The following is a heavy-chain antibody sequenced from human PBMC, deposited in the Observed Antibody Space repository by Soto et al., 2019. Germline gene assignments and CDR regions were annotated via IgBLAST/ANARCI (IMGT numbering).Heavy chain of an antibody. J-gene: IGHJ6*02. D-gene: IGHD3-9*01. CDR1: GFTFSSYA. V-gene: IGHV3-64*01. CDR2: ISSNGGST. CDR3: ARAIWETYGMDV. Sequence: EVQLVESGGGLVQPGGSLRLSCAASGFTFSSYAMHWVRQAPGKGLEYVSAISSNGGSTYYANSVKGRFTISRDNSKNTLYLQMGSLRAEDMAVYYCARAIWETYGMDVWGQGTTVIVSS.